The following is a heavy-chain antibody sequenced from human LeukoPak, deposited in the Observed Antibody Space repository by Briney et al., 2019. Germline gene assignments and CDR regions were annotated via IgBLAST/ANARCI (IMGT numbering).Heavy chain of an antibody. V-gene: IGHV6-1*01. Sequence: SQTLSLTCAISGDTVSSDSAAWNLIRQSPSRGLQWLGRTYYKSKWYYDYAVSVKSRININPDTAQNQVSLQLSSVTPEDTAVYYCAKGFLRPGFDSWGQGTLVTVSS. CDR3: AKGFLRPGFDS. CDR1: GDTVSSDSAA. J-gene: IGHJ4*02. D-gene: IGHD1-14*01. CDR2: TYYKSKWYY.